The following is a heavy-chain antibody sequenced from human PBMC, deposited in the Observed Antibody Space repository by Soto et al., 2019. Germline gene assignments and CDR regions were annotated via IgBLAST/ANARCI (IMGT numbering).Heavy chain of an antibody. D-gene: IGHD3-16*01. CDR2: ISSSSSYI. CDR1: GFTFSSYS. CDR3: ARIKGSGEYYYYGMDV. Sequence: PGGSLRLSCAASGFTFSSYSMNWVRQAPGKGLEWVSSISSSSSYIYYADSVKGRFTISRDNAKNSLYLQMNSLRAEDTAVYYCARIKGSGEYYYYGMDVWGQGTTVTVS. V-gene: IGHV3-21*01. J-gene: IGHJ6*02.